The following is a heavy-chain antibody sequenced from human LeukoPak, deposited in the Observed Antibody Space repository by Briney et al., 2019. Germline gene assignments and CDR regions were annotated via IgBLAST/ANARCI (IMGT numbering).Heavy chain of an antibody. CDR1: GFTFSSYA. V-gene: IGHV3-23*01. D-gene: IGHD3-10*01. J-gene: IGHJ3*02. CDR2: ISGSGGST. Sequence: GGSLRLSCAASGFTFSSYAMTWVRQAPGKGLEWVSTISGSGGSTYYADSVKGRFTISRDNSNNTLYLQMNSLRAEDTAIFHCAKDLVRYYGAGDTFDIWGQGTMVTVSS. CDR3: AKDLVRYYGAGDTFDI.